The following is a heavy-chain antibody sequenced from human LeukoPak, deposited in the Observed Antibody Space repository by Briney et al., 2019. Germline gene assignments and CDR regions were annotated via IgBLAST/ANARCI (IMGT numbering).Heavy chain of an antibody. Sequence: GGSLRLSRAASGFTFNNYGMHWVRQAPGKGLEWVAFIRYNGNNQYYADSVKGRFTISRDNSKNTLYLQMNSLKGDDTAVYYCARSLEAGYSSSWYWGYWGQGTLVTVSS. CDR3: ARSLEAGYSSSWYWGY. J-gene: IGHJ4*02. CDR2: IRYNGNNQ. CDR1: GFTFNNYG. V-gene: IGHV3-30*02. D-gene: IGHD6-13*01.